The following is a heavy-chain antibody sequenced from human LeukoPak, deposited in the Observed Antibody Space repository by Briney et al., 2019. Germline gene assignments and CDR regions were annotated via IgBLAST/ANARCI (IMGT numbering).Heavy chain of an antibody. D-gene: IGHD2-2*01. Sequence: SVKVSCKASGGTFSSYTISWVRQAPGQGLEWMGRIIPILGIANYAQKFQGRVTITADKSTSTAYMELSSLRSEDTAVYYCARDGVVRPPDCSSTSCPYNYYYYGLDVWGQGTTVTVSS. CDR3: ARDGVVRPPDCSSTSCPYNYYYYGLDV. CDR1: GGTFSSYT. J-gene: IGHJ6*02. CDR2: IIPILGIA. V-gene: IGHV1-69*02.